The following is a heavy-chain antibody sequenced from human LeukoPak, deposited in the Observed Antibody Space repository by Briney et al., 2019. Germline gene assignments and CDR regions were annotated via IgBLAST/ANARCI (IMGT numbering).Heavy chain of an antibody. Sequence: SETLSLTCTVSGGSISSYYWSWIRQPPGKGLEWIGYIYYSGTTNYNPSLKSRVTISVDTSKNQFSLKLSSVTAADTAVYYCAIPKHVFPGMDVWGQGTTVTVSS. CDR3: AIPKHVFPGMDV. V-gene: IGHV4-59*12. D-gene: IGHD2-21*01. CDR1: GGSISSYY. J-gene: IGHJ6*02. CDR2: IYYSGTT.